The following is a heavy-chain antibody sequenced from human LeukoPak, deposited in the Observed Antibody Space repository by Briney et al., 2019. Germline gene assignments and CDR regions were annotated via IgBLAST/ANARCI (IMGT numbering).Heavy chain of an antibody. Sequence: QTGGSLRLSCAASGFTFSRYTMNWVRQAPGKGLEWVSYISSSGDTKYYADSVRGRFTISRDNAKNTLYLQMNSLRGEDTAVYFCARERKSSTSMDYWGQGTLVAVSS. CDR1: GFTFSRYT. D-gene: IGHD2-2*01. V-gene: IGHV3-48*04. CDR3: ARERKSSTSMDY. J-gene: IGHJ4*02. CDR2: ISSSGDTK.